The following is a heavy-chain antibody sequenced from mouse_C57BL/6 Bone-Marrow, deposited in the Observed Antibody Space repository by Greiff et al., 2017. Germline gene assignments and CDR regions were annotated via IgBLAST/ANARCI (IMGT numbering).Heavy chain of an antibody. D-gene: IGHD1-1*01. J-gene: IGHJ2*01. V-gene: IGHV5-12*01. CDR1: GFTFSDYY. CDR3: ARGDYYGNYFDY. CDR2: ISNGGGST. Sequence: EVQLVESGGGLVQPGGSLKLSCAASGFTFSDYYMYWVRQTPEKRLEWVAYISNGGGSTYYPDTVKGRFTMSRDNAKNTLYLQMSRLKSEDTAMYYGARGDYYGNYFDYWGQGTTLTVSS.